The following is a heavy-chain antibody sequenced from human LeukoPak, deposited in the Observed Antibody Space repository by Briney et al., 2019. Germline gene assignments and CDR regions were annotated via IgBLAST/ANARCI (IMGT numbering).Heavy chain of an antibody. J-gene: IGHJ4*02. CDR3: ARNENSGWGYFDY. CDR1: GVTFNSYA. CDR2: IGGSNGIT. Sequence: GGSLRLSCAASGVTFNSYAMSWVRQAPGKGLEWVSVIGGSNGITFYVGSVKGRFTISRDNSKDTLYLQMNSLRAEDTAVYYCARNENSGWGYFDYWGQGTLVTVSS. V-gene: IGHV3-23*01. D-gene: IGHD5-12*01.